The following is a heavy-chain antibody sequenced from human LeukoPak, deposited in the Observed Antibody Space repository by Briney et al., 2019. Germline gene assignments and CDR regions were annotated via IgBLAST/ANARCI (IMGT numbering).Heavy chain of an antibody. D-gene: IGHD3-22*01. CDR2: IYSGGSA. CDR1: GFTVSNNY. Sequence: PGGSLRLSCAASGFTVSNNYMSWVRQAPGKGLEWVSVIYSGGSAYYPDSVKGRFTISRDNSKNTAYLQMNSLRAEDTAVYYCARDLNYDSAYWGQGTLVTVSS. CDR3: ARDLNYDSAY. J-gene: IGHJ4*02. V-gene: IGHV3-53*01.